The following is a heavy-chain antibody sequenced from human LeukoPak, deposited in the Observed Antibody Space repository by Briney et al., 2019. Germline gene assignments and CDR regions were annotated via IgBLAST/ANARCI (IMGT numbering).Heavy chain of an antibody. CDR1: GGSVSTGSYY. CDR2: IHSSGST. D-gene: IGHD6-13*01. CDR3: ARLYIAAGGGGAAGY. J-gene: IGHJ4*02. Sequence: SETLSLTCTVSGGSVSTGSYYWGWIRQPPGMGLEWIGTIHSSGSTYYNPSLKSRVTMSVDTSKNQFSLKLTSVSAADTAVYYCARLYIAAGGGGAAGYWGQGTLVTVSS. V-gene: IGHV4-39*01.